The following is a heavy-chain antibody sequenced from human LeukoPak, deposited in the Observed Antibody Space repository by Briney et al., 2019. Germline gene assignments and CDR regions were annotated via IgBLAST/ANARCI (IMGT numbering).Heavy chain of an antibody. D-gene: IGHD1-7*01. CDR3: TRLEGNSDWNWYTLDV. CDR1: GFSLSDSA. J-gene: IGHJ6*02. CDR2: VRSKAENYAT. Sequence: GGSLKLSCAASGFSLSDSAIHWVRQATGKGLEWVGRVRSKAENYATVYAAAVNGRSTISRDDSKNTAYLQMNSLKIEDTAVYYCTRLEGNSDWNWYTLDVWGQGTTVTVSS. V-gene: IGHV3-73*01.